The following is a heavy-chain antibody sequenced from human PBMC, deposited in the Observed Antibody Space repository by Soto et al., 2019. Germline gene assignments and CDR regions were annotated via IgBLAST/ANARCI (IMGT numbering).Heavy chain of an antibody. J-gene: IGHJ4*02. Sequence: GGSLRLSCAASGFTFSDAWMSWVRQAPGKGLDWVGRIKSKSDGGTTEYAAPVRGRFTISRDDSKNTLYLQMNSLKTEDTAVYYCVRWGSGSPDYWGQGTLVTVSS. D-gene: IGHD1-26*01. CDR2: IKSKSDGGTT. V-gene: IGHV3-15*01. CDR1: GFTFSDAW. CDR3: VRWGSGSPDY.